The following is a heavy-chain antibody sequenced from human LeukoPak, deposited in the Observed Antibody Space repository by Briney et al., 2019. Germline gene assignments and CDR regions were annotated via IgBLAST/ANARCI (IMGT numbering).Heavy chain of an antibody. Sequence: SVKVSCKASGGIFSSYAISWVRQAPGQGLEWVGGIIPIFGTANYAQKFQGRVTITADESTSTAYMELSSLRSEDTAVYYCARDGQDDCSSTSCYSIIDYWGQGTLVTVSS. D-gene: IGHD2-2*01. CDR1: GGIFSSYA. V-gene: IGHV1-69*01. CDR2: IIPIFGTA. J-gene: IGHJ4*02. CDR3: ARDGQDDCSSTSCYSIIDY.